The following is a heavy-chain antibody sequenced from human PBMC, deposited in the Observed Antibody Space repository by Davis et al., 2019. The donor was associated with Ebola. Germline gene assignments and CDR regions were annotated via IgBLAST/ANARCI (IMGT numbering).Heavy chain of an antibody. CDR1: GLTFTRYA. D-gene: IGHD2-21*01. CDR3: ARGSGDVWLDY. CDR2: ISFDGSNK. Sequence: GESLKISCDASGLTFTRYAMHWVRQAPGKGLEWLTVISFDGSNKYYADSVQGRFTISRDNSKSTFYLQMNSLRADDTAVYYCARGSGDVWLDYWGQGTLVTVSS. V-gene: IGHV3-30-3*01. J-gene: IGHJ4*02.